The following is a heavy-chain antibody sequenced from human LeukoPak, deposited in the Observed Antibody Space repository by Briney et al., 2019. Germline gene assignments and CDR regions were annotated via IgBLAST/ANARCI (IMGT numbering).Heavy chain of an antibody. V-gene: IGHV4-34*01. CDR1: GGSFSGDF. J-gene: IGHJ4*02. Sequence: PSETLSLTCAVYGGSFSGDFWSWIRQSPGKGLEWIGEINHGGSTTYNPSLQSRVTMSVDTSTNQISLKMTSVTAADTAVYYCARIGGYSYAPVDYWGQGTLVTVFS. D-gene: IGHD5-18*01. CDR3: ARIGGYSYAPVDY. CDR2: INHGGST.